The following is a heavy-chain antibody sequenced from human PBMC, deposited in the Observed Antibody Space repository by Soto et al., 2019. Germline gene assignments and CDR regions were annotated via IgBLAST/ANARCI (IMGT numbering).Heavy chain of an antibody. CDR1: GFTFSSYS. Sequence: GGSLRLSCAASGFTFSSYSMNWVRQAPGKGLEWVSYISSSSSTIYYADSVKGRFTISRDNAKNTLYLQMNSLRAEDTAGYYGARDYFCPAFSCRGSDLAAAGTYFDYWGQGTLVTVSS. D-gene: IGHD6-13*01. CDR3: ARDYFCPAFSCRGSDLAAAGTYFDY. J-gene: IGHJ4*02. CDR2: ISSSSSTI. V-gene: IGHV3-48*01.